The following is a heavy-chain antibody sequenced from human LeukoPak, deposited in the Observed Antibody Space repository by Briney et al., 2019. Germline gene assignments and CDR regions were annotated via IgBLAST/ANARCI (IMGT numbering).Heavy chain of an antibody. CDR3: ARRGESYDSSGYYWAAFDI. Sequence: GESLKISCKGSGYKFTNYWIGWVRQMPGKGLEWMGIIYPGDSDTRYSPSFQGQVTISADKSISTAYLQWSSLKASDTAMYYCARRGESYDSSGYYWAAFDIWGQGTMVTVSS. CDR2: IYPGDSDT. CDR1: GYKFTNYW. D-gene: IGHD3-22*01. J-gene: IGHJ3*02. V-gene: IGHV5-51*01.